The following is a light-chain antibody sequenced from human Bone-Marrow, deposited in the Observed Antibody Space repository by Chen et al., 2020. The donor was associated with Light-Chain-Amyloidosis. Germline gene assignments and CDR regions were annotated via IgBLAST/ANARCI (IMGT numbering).Light chain of an antibody. Sequence: SYELTQPPSVSVSPGQTARITCSGDDLPTKYAYWYQQKPGQAPVLVIHRYTERPSGLTERFSGSSSGTTAMLTISGVEAEDEADYHCQSADSSGTYEVIFGGGTKLTDL. CDR2: RYT. V-gene: IGLV3-25*03. CDR1: DLPTKY. CDR3: QSADSSGTYEVI. J-gene: IGLJ2*01.